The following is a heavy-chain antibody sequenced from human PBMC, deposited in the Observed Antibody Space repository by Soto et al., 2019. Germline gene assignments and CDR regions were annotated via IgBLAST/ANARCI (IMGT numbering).Heavy chain of an antibody. CDR3: ASQIFWSGSTAHGMDG. J-gene: IGHJ6*02. D-gene: IGHD3-3*01. V-gene: IGHV3-33*01. Sequence: GGSLRLSCAASGFTFSTYGMHWVRQAPGKGLEWVAVIWFDGTKKYYADSVNGRFTISRDNSKNTLYLQMNSLRAEDTAVYYCASQIFWSGSTAHGMDGRGQGTAVTVSS. CDR2: IWFDGTKK. CDR1: GFTFSTYG.